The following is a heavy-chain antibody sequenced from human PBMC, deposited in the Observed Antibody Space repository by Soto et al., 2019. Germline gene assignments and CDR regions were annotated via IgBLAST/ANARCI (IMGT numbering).Heavy chain of an antibody. CDR3: SVNIVLMVYASNYYYGMDV. D-gene: IGHD2-8*01. CDR1: GGTFSSYA. Sequence: SVKVSCKASGGTFSSYAISWVRQAPGQGLEWMGGIIPIFGTANYAQKFQGRVTITADESTSTAYMELSSLRSEDTAVYYCSVNIVLMVYASNYYYGMDVWGQGTTVTVSS. J-gene: IGHJ6*02. V-gene: IGHV1-69*13. CDR2: IIPIFGTA.